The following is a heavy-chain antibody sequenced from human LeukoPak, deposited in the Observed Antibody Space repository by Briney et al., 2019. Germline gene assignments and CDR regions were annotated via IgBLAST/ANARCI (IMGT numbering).Heavy chain of an antibody. J-gene: IGHJ4*02. D-gene: IGHD3-22*01. V-gene: IGHV1-69*05. CDR2: IIPIFGTA. Sequence: ASVKVSCKASGSTFSSYAISWVRQAPGQGLEWMGRIIPIFGTANYAQKFQGRVTITTDESTSTAYMELSSLRSEDTAVYYCARDLYYYDSSGYYAPREFDYWGQGTLVTVSS. CDR3: ARDLYYYDSSGYYAPREFDY. CDR1: GSTFSSYA.